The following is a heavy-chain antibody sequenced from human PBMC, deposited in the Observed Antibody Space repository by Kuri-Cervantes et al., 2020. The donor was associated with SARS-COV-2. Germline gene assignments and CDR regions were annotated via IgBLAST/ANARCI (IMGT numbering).Heavy chain of an antibody. CDR1: GYSFTSYW. Sequence: GGSLRLSCKGSGYSFTSYWIGWVGQMPGKGLEWMGIIYPGDSDTRYSPSFQGQVTISADKSISTAYLQWSSLKASDTAMYYCARGVVPADIPDYWGQGTLVTVSS. J-gene: IGHJ4*02. V-gene: IGHV5-51*01. D-gene: IGHD2-2*02. CDR2: IYPGDSDT. CDR3: ARGVVPADIPDY.